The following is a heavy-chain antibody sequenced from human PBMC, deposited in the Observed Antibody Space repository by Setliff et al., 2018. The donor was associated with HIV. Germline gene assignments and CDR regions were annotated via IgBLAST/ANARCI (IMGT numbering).Heavy chain of an antibody. J-gene: IGHJ4*02. CDR1: GDSVSSSDYY. D-gene: IGHD3-10*01. Sequence: PSETLSLTCTVSGDSVSSSDYYWGWVRQPPGRRLEWIGYIYYSGSTYYNPSLKSRVTISVDTSKNQFSLKLSSVTAADTAVYYCARAKSLVRGVNYFDYWGQGTLVTVSS. CDR3: ARAKSLVRGVNYFDY. CDR2: IYYSGST. V-gene: IGHV4-39*07.